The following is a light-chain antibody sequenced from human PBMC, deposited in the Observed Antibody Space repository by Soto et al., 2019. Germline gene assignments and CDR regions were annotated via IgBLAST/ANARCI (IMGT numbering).Light chain of an antibody. CDR1: SYDVGAYNY. CDR2: EVS. Sequence: QSALTQPASVSGSPGQSITISCTGTSYDVGAYNYVSWYQQHPGKAPKLMISEVSNRPSGISNRFSGSKSGNTASLTISGLQAEDEADYYCNSYTIASTWVFGGETKVTVL. V-gene: IGLV2-14*01. CDR3: NSYTIASTWV. J-gene: IGLJ3*02.